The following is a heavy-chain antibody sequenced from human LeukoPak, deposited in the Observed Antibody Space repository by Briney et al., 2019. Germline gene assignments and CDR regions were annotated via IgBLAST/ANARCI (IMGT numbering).Heavy chain of an antibody. CDR3: ASQLWSGYYYYMDV. CDR2: IYTSGST. Sequence: SETLSFTCTVSGGSISSYYWSWIRQPAGKGLEWIGRIYTSGSTNYNPSLKSRVTISVDKSKNQFSLKLSSVTAADTAVYYCASQLWSGYYYYMDVWGKGTTVTVSS. J-gene: IGHJ6*03. D-gene: IGHD3-3*01. V-gene: IGHV4-4*07. CDR1: GGSISSYY.